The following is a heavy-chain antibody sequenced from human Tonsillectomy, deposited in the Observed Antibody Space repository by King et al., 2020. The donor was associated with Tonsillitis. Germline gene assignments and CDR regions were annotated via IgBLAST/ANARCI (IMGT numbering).Heavy chain of an antibody. Sequence: VQLVESGGGLAQPGGSLRLSCAASGFTFSNYWMTWFRQVPGKGLEWVANINQGGSEKYYVDSVKGRFTISRDNAKNSLFLQMNSLRAEDTAVYYCASPQRDRDRHHYHVCWGQGTLVTVSA. J-gene: IGHJ4*02. V-gene: IGHV3-7*03. CDR2: INQGGSEK. D-gene: IGHD5-18*01. CDR3: ASPQRDRDRHHYHVC. CDR1: GFTFSNYW.